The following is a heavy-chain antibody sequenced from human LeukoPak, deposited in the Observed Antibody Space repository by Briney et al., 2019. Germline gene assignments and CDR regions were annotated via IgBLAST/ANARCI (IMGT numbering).Heavy chain of an antibody. V-gene: IGHV4-39*01. D-gene: IGHD4-17*01. J-gene: IGHJ4*02. CDR1: GGSISSSSYY. CDR3: ARQNDYGDSLYSFDY. Sequence: SETLSLTCTVSGGSISSSSYYWGWIRQPPGKGLEWSGSIYYSGSTYYNPSLKSRVTISVDTSKNQFSLKLSSVTAADTAVYYCARQNDYGDSLYSFDYWGQGTLVTVSS. CDR2: IYYSGST.